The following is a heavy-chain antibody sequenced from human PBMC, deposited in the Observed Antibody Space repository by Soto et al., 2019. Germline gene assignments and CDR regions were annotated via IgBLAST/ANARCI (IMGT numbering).Heavy chain of an antibody. CDR1: GFTFRDYA. CDR3: AKEITSSCYPGLDS. CDR2: ISGRADAT. D-gene: IGHD2-2*01. Sequence: GGSLRLSCIASGFTFRDYAIIWVRQAPGKGLECLSGISGRADATHYAASVKGRFTISRDNSRNTAYLDMKNLRDEDTALYYCAKEITSSCYPGLDSWGQGTPVTVSS. J-gene: IGHJ4*02. V-gene: IGHV3-23*01.